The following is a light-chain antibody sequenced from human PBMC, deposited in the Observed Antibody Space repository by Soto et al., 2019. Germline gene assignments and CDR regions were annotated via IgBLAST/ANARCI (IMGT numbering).Light chain of an antibody. V-gene: IGKV3-15*01. CDR3: QHYNSYSEA. Sequence: EIVMTQSPATLSVSPGERVTLSCRASQSVSSNLAWYQQKVGQAPRLLIYGASTRATGIPARFSGSGSGTEFTLTISSLQSDDFATYYCQHYNSYSEAFGQGTKVELK. CDR1: QSVSSN. J-gene: IGKJ1*01. CDR2: GAS.